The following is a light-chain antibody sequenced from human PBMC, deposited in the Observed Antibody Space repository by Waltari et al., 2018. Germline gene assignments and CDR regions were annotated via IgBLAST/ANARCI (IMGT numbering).Light chain of an antibody. Sequence: SYDLTQAPSVSVSPGQTASITCPGDRLGEKYASWYHQKPGQSPLLVIYQDIKRPSGSPERFSGAKSGNTATLTITGTQAMDEADYYCQALGSGLWVFGGGTKLTVL. CDR1: RLGEKY. CDR2: QDI. J-gene: IGLJ3*02. V-gene: IGLV3-1*01. CDR3: QALGSGLWV.